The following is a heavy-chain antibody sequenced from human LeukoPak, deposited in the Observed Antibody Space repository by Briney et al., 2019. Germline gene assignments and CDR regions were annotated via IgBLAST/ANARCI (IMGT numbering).Heavy chain of an antibody. V-gene: IGHV4-34*01. Sequence: PSETLSLTCAVYGGSFSGYYWSWIRQPPGKGLEWIGEINHSGSTNYNPSLKSRVTISVDTSKNQFSLKLSSVTAADTAVYYCARDRYYGSGRRLDAFDIWGQGTMVTVSS. J-gene: IGHJ3*02. CDR3: ARDRYYGSGRRLDAFDI. D-gene: IGHD3-10*01. CDR1: GGSFSGYY. CDR2: INHSGST.